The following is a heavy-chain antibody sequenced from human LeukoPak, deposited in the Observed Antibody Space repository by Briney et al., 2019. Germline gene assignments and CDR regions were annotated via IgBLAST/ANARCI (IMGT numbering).Heavy chain of an antibody. CDR1: GFTFSSYS. J-gene: IGHJ4*02. CDR3: ARAEEQWLVRSFDY. CDR2: ISSSSSYI. V-gene: IGHV3-21*01. Sequence: GGSLRLSCAASGFTFSSYSMNWVRQAPGKGLEWVSSISSSSSYIYYADSVKGRFTISRDNAKNSLYLQMNSLRAEDTAVYYCARAEEQWLVRSFDYWGQGTLVTVSS. D-gene: IGHD6-19*01.